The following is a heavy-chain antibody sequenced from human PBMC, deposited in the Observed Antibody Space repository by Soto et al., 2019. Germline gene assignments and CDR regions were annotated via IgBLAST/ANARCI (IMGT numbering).Heavy chain of an antibody. Sequence: QVHLVESGGGVVQPGTSLRLSCAASGLAFSSQGMHWIRQAPGKGLEWVAVIRNDGSSKYYADSVKGRFTISRDNSKNTLFLQMDSLRVEDTAVYYCARNPSPVDLASTKDWGQGTLVTVSS. J-gene: IGHJ4*02. CDR2: IRNDGSSK. D-gene: IGHD5-12*01. CDR1: GLAFSSQG. V-gene: IGHV3-33*01. CDR3: ARNPSPVDLASTKD.